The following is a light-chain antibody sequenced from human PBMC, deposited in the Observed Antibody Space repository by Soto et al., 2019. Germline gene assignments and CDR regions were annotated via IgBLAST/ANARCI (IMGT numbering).Light chain of an antibody. J-gene: IGLJ1*01. CDR2: DDS. CDR1: SSDVGGYNH. Sequence: QSALTQPASVSGSPGQSITISCTGTSSDVGGYNHVSWYHHHPGKAPKLLIYDDSHRPSGVSNRFSGSKSGNTASLTISGLQAEDEADYYCSSYTSNSHYVFGTGTMLTVL. CDR3: SSYTSNSHYV. V-gene: IGLV2-14*03.